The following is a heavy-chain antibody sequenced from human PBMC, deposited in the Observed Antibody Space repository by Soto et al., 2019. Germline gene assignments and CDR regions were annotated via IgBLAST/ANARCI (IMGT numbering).Heavy chain of an antibody. CDR3: ARRHLAVAVSPWFDP. J-gene: IGHJ5*02. CDR2: IDSSGEK. Sequence: QVTLKESGPVLVKPTEPLTLRCTVSGLSITDSEMGVSWIRQPLGQPLEWLAHIDSSGEKSYRTFLKSRLAISTDTSKSQIVLTMTNMDPADTATYYCARRHLAVAVSPWFDPWGQGIPVTVSS. V-gene: IGHV2-26*01. CDR1: GLSITDSEMG. D-gene: IGHD6-19*01.